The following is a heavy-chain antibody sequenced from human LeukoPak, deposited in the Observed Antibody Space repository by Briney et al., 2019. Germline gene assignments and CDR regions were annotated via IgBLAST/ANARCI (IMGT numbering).Heavy chain of an antibody. CDR3: AKNWLRLGELSFFDY. D-gene: IGHD3-16*02. Sequence: GGSLRLSCAASGFTFSSYGMHWVRQAPGKGLEWVAVIWYDGSNKYYADSVKGRFTISRDNSKNTLYLQMNSLRAEDTAVYYCAKNWLRLGELSFFDYWGQGTLVTVSS. CDR1: GFTFSSYG. CDR2: IWYDGSNK. J-gene: IGHJ4*02. V-gene: IGHV3-30*02.